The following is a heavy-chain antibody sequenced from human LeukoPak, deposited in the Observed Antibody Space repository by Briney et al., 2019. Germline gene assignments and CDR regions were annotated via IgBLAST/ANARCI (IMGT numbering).Heavy chain of an antibody. J-gene: IGHJ6*03. CDR1: GYTFTSYD. Sequence: ASVKVSCKASGYTFTSYDINWVRQATGQGLEWMGWMNPNSGNTGYAQKFQGRVTITRNTSISTAYMELRSLRSDDTAVYYCARIGGHVDTAMEYYCYYYYMDVWGKGTTVTVSS. CDR2: MNPNSGNT. CDR3: ARIGGHVDTAMEYYCYYYYMDV. V-gene: IGHV1-8*03. D-gene: IGHD5-18*01.